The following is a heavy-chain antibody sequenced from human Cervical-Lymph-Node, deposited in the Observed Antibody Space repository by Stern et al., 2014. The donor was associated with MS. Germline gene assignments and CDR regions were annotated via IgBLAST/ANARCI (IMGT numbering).Heavy chain of an antibody. J-gene: IGHJ6*02. Sequence: VHLVESGAEVKKPGASVKVSCKASGYSFTAYYMHWVRQAPGHGLEWMGWIDPNSGGTKSAQNFQGRVTMTRDTSISTFYMELSGLTSDDTAVFYCARERHSMDVWGQGTTVTVSS. V-gene: IGHV1-2*02. CDR3: ARERHSMDV. CDR1: GYSFTAYY. CDR2: IDPNSGGT.